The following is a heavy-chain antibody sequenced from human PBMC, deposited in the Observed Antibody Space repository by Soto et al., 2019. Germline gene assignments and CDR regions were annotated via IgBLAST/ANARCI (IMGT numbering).Heavy chain of an antibody. CDR3: ARVGGLVVVTAMFAFDI. CDR2: ISSSGSTI. CDR1: GFTFSSYE. J-gene: IGHJ3*02. D-gene: IGHD2-21*02. Sequence: GGSLRLSCAASGFTFSSYEMNWVRQAPGKGLEWVSYISSSGSTIYYADSVKGRFTISRDNAKNSLYLQMNSLRAEDTAVYYCARVGGLVVVTAMFAFDIWGQGTMVTVSS. V-gene: IGHV3-48*03.